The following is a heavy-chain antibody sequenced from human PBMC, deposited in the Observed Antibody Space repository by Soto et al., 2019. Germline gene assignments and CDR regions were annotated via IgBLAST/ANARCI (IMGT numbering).Heavy chain of an antibody. CDR2: ISSSSSYI. J-gene: IGHJ5*02. V-gene: IGHV3-21*01. Sequence: PGGSLRLSCAASGFTFSSYSMNWVRQAPGKGLEWVSSISSSSSYIYYADSVKGRFTISRDNAKNSLYLQMNSLRAEDTAVYYCASLRPLWTTTDWFDPWGQGTLVTVSS. CDR3: ASLRPLWTTTDWFDP. D-gene: IGHD3-10*01. CDR1: GFTFSSYS.